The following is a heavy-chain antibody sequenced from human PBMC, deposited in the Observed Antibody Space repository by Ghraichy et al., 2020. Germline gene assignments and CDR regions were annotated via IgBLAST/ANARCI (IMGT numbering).Heavy chain of an antibody. J-gene: IGHJ5*02. Sequence: ESLNISCTVSGGSISSSSYYWGWIRQPPGKGLEWIGSIYYSGSTYYNPSLKSRVTISVDTSKNQFSLKLSSVTAADTAVYYCARDQTWIQLSPWFDPWGQGTLVTVSS. CDR3: ARDQTWIQLSPWFDP. D-gene: IGHD5-18*01. V-gene: IGHV4-39*07. CDR2: IYYSGST. CDR1: GGSISSSSYY.